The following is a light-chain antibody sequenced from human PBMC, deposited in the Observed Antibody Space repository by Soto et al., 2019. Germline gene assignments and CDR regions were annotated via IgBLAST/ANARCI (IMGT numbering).Light chain of an antibody. V-gene: IGKV3-15*01. CDR3: QQYNSWPPGPLT. J-gene: IGKJ4*01. CDR2: GAS. Sequence: EIVMTQSPATLSVSPGERATLSCRASQSVSSNLAWYQQKPGQAPRLLIYGASTRATGIPARFSGSGSGTEFTLTISSLQCEDFAVYYCQQYNSWPPGPLTFGGGTKVEIK. CDR1: QSVSSN.